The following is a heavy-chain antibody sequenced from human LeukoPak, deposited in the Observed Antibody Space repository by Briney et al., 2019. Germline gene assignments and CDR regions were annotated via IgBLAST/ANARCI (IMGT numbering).Heavy chain of an antibody. CDR1: GGSISSNSYY. V-gene: IGHV4-39*01. Sequence: SETLSLTCTVSGGSISSNSYYWGWVRQSPGKGLEWIGAIYYSGNTYYSPSLKSRVTISADTSKNQFSLNLSAVTAADAATYYCARHVATNYYYNYYGLDVWGQGTTVTVSS. CDR3: ARHVATNYYYNYYGLDV. J-gene: IGHJ6*02. CDR2: IYYSGNT.